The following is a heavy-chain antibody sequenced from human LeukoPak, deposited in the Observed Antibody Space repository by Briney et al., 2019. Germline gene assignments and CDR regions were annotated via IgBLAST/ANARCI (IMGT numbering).Heavy chain of an antibody. V-gene: IGHV1-46*01. J-gene: IGHJ6*02. CDR2: INPSGGST. D-gene: IGHD5-24*01. CDR1: GYTLTSYY. CDR3: ARIPRWLLRDYYYYYGMDV. Sequence: GASVKVSCKVSGYTLTSYYMHWVRQAPGQGLEWMGLINPSGGSTSSAQKFQGRVTMTRDTSTSTAYMELSSLRSEDTAVYYCARIPRWLLRDYYYYYGMDVWGQGTTVTVSS.